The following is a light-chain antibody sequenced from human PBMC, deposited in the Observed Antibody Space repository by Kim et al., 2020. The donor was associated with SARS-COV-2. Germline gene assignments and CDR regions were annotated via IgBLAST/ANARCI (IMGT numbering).Light chain of an antibody. J-gene: IGLJ2*01. Sequence: ESPGRNASVTCFGDKLGEKYACWYQQQPVQSPVLVIYQDSKRPSGIPERFAGSNSGNTATLTISGTQAMDEADYYCQAWDSSTVVFGGGTQLTVL. CDR1: KLGEKY. CDR2: QDS. CDR3: QAWDSSTVV. V-gene: IGLV3-1*01.